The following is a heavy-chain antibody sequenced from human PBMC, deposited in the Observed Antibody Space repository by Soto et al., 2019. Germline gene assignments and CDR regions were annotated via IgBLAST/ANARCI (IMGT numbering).Heavy chain of an antibody. D-gene: IGHD6-19*01. CDR3: AKDEGYSSGWYVIGYYYGMDV. J-gene: IGHJ6*02. Sequence: QVQLVESGGGVVQPGRSLRLSCAASGFTFSSYGMHWVRQAPGKGLEWVAVISYDGSNKYYADSVKGRFTISRDNSKNTLYLQMXSLRAEDTAVYYCAKDEGYSSGWYVIGYYYGMDVWGQGTTVTVSS. CDR2: ISYDGSNK. CDR1: GFTFSSYG. V-gene: IGHV3-30*18.